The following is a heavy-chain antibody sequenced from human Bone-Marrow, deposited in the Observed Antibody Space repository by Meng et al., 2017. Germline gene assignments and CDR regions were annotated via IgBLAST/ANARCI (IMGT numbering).Heavy chain of an antibody. CDR2: ISTNNGNP. V-gene: IGHV7-4-1*02. D-gene: IGHD2-2*01. Sequence: QRVQSGSELRKPGASVKVSCKASGYTLSRYAINWLRQAPGQGLEWMGWISTNNGNPTYAQGFTGRFVFSLDTSVSTAYLQISTLKADDTAVYYCTRDGYSDCSRTSCFDFWGQGTLVTVSS. J-gene: IGHJ4*02. CDR1: GYTLSRYA. CDR3: TRDGYSDCSRTSCFDF.